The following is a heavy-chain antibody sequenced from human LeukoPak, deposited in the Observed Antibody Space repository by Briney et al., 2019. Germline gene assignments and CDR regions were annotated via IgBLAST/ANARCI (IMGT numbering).Heavy chain of an antibody. CDR2: IYTSGST. Sequence: PSRTLSLTCTVSGGSISSGSYYWSWIRQPAGKGLEWIGRIYTSGSTNYNPSLKSRVTISVDTSKNQFSLKLSSVTAADTAVYYCARDTYSSSWYPAFDIWGQGTMVTVSS. V-gene: IGHV4-61*02. J-gene: IGHJ3*02. CDR1: GGSISSGSYY. CDR3: ARDTYSSSWYPAFDI. D-gene: IGHD6-13*01.